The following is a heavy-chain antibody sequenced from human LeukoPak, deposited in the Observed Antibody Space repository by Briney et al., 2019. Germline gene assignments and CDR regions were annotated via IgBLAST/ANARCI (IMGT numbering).Heavy chain of an antibody. Sequence: GGSLRLSCAASGFTFSSSEMTWVRQAPGKGLEWLSYIHSTGSPIYYADSVKGRFTISRDNAKNSLYLQMNSLRAEDTAVYDCARRVGGWGQGTLVTVSS. V-gene: IGHV3-48*03. CDR2: IHSTGSPI. J-gene: IGHJ4*02. D-gene: IGHD3-10*01. CDR3: ARRVGG. CDR1: GFTFSSSE.